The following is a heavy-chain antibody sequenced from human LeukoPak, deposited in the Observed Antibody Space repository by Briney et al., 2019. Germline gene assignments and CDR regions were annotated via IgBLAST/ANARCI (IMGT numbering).Heavy chain of an antibody. CDR2: IIPIFGTA. V-gene: IGHV1-69*13. J-gene: IGHJ4*02. CDR3: ARGLHGYSYYFDY. CDR1: GGTFSSYA. Sequence: SVKVSCKASGGTFSSYAISWVRQAPGQGLEWMGGIIPIFGTANYAQKFQGRVTITADESTSTAYMELSRLRSDDTAVYYCARGLHGYSYYFDYWGQGTLVTVSS. D-gene: IGHD6-13*01.